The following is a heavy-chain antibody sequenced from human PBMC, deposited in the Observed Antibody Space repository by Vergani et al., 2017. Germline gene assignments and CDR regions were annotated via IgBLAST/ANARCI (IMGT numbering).Heavy chain of an antibody. CDR3: ARHVGGYCRSTSCYSLDY. V-gene: IGHV5-51*01. CDR2: IYPGDSDT. Sequence: EVQLVQSGAEVKKPGESLKISCKGSGYSFTSYWIGWVRQMPGKGLEWMGIIYPGDSDTRYSPSFQGQVTISADKSISTAYLQWSSLKASDTAMYYCARHVGGYCRSTSCYSLDYWGQGTLVTVSS. J-gene: IGHJ4*02. CDR1: GYSFTSYW. D-gene: IGHD2-2*01.